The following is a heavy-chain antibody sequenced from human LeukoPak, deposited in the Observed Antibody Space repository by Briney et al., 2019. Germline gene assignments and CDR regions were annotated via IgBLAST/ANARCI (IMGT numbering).Heavy chain of an antibody. CDR3: ARVRPDYSSSSPTLTNWFDP. CDR2: IYYSGST. V-gene: IGHV4-39*07. J-gene: IGHJ5*02. CDR1: GASIGSSSYY. D-gene: IGHD6-6*01. Sequence: SETLSLTCTVPGASIGSSSYYWGWLRQPPGKGLEWIGSIYYSGSTYYTPSLKSRFTISVDTSKNQVSLKLSSVTSADTAVYYCARVRPDYSSSSPTLTNWFDPWGQGTLDTVST.